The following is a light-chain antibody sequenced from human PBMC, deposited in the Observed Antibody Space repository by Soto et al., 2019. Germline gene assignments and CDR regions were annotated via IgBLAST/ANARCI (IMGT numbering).Light chain of an antibody. CDR1: QSILYSSNNKNY. V-gene: IGKV4-1*01. Sequence: DIVMTQSPDSLAVSLGERATINCKSSQSILYSSNNKNYLAWYQQKPGQPPKLLIYWASTRESGVPDRFSGSGSGTDFTLTISSLQAEDVAVYYCQQYYSRPPFFVPGTKVDIK. J-gene: IGKJ3*01. CDR3: QQYYSRPPF. CDR2: WAS.